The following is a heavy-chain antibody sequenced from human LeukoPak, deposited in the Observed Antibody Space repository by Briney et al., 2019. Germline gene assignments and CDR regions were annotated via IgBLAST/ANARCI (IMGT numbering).Heavy chain of an antibody. V-gene: IGHV1-18*01. J-gene: IGHJ4*02. CDR2: ISAYNGHT. D-gene: IGHD3-22*01. Sequence: ASVKVSCKASGYTFTSYGITWVRQAPGQGLEWMGWISAYNGHTNYAQKLQGRVAMTTDTSTSTAYMELSSLRSEDTAVYYCATDYYYDSSGSYYTVDYWGQGTLVTVSS. CDR1: GYTFTSYG. CDR3: ATDYYYDSSGSYYTVDY.